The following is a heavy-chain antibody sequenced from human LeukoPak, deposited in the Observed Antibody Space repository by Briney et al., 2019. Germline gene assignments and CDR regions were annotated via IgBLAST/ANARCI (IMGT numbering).Heavy chain of an antibody. D-gene: IGHD6-19*01. J-gene: IGHJ4*02. CDR2: IYSGGTT. CDR1: GFTVSSNY. Sequence: PGGSLRLSCAASGFTVSSNYMTWVRQAPGKGLEWVSLIYSGGTTYYADSVKGRFTISRDNSKNTLYLQMSSLRVEDTAVYYCARYITKMAGGRGFDYWGQGTLVTVSS. CDR3: ARYITKMAGGRGFDY. V-gene: IGHV3-53*01.